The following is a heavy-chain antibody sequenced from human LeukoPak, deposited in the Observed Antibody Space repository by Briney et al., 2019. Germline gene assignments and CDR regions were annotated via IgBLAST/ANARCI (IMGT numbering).Heavy chain of an antibody. J-gene: IGHJ4*02. V-gene: IGHV4-59*01. CDR3: AREGGTRFILDS. Sequence: SETLSLTCSVSGDSISYFYWSWIRQAAGKGLEWIGYIYYSGSTNYNPSLKSRVTISVDTSKNQFSLKLTSVTAADTAVYYCAREGGTRFILDSWGQGALVTVSS. CDR2: IYYSGST. CDR1: GDSISYFY. D-gene: IGHD3-9*01.